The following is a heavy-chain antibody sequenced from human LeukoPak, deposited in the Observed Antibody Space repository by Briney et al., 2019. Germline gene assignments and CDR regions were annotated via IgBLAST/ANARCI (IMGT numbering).Heavy chain of an antibody. Sequence: GGSLRLSCAASGFTFSSYAMHWVRQAPGKGLEWVAVISYDGSNKYYADSVKGRFTISRDNSKNTLYLQMNSLRAEDTAVYYCARGNYYGSGSFVRFDYWGQGTLVTVSS. J-gene: IGHJ4*02. D-gene: IGHD3-10*01. V-gene: IGHV3-30-3*01. CDR2: ISYDGSNK. CDR1: GFTFSSYA. CDR3: ARGNYYGSGSFVRFDY.